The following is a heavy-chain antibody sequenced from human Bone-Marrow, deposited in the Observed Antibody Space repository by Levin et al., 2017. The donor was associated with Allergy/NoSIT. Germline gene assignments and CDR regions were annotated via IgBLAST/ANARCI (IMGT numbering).Heavy chain of an antibody. CDR3: ARVRRICSGGSCTAVGAFDI. V-gene: IGHV1-18*01. D-gene: IGHD2-15*01. CDR1: GYTFTNYG. CDR2: ISTYNDNT. J-gene: IGHJ3*02. Sequence: GGSLRLSCKASGYTFTNYGINWVRQAPGQGLEWMGWISTYNDNTNYAQNLQGRVTMTTDTSTSTAYMELRGLRSDDTAMYYCARVRRICSGGSCTAVGAFDIWGQGTMVTVSA.